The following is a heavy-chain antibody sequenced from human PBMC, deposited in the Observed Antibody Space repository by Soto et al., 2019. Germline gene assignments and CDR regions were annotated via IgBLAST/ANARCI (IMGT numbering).Heavy chain of an antibody. V-gene: IGHV1-18*01. Sequence: GASVKVSCKASGYTFTRQRSSSVRLAPGQGLEWMGWISAYNGNTNYAQKLQGRVTMTTDTSTSTAYMELRSLRSDHTAVYYCARDSSSSAYYFDYWGQGTLPTVSS. CDR1: GYTFTRQR. CDR3: ARDSSSSAYYFDY. D-gene: IGHD6-13*01. J-gene: IGHJ4*02. CDR2: ISAYNGNT.